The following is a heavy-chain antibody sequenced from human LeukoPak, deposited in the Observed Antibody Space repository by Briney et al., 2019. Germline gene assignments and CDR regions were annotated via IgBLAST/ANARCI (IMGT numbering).Heavy chain of an antibody. V-gene: IGHV3-48*01. D-gene: IGHD4-23*01. J-gene: IGHJ4*02. CDR2: ISSSTTTI. Sequence: GGSLRLSCTASGFNFKFYSMNWVRQPPGKGPEWVSYISSSTTTIYYADSVKGRFTISRDNAKNSLYLQMTSLRAEDTAVYYCARESDGGTDYWGQGTLVTVSS. CDR3: ARESDGGTDY. CDR1: GFNFKFYS.